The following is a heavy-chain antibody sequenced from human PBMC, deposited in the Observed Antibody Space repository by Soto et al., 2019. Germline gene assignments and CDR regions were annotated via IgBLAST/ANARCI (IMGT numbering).Heavy chain of an antibody. CDR1: GGSFSGYY. CDR2: INHSGST. V-gene: IGHV4-34*01. CDR3: ARGPTYYDFWSGQNWFDP. J-gene: IGHJ5*02. Sequence: SETLSLTCAVYGGSFSGYYWSWIRQPPGKGLEWIGEINHSGSTNYNPSLKSRVTISVDTSKKQFSLKLSSVTAADTAVYYCARGPTYYDFWSGQNWFDPWGQGTLVT. D-gene: IGHD3-3*01.